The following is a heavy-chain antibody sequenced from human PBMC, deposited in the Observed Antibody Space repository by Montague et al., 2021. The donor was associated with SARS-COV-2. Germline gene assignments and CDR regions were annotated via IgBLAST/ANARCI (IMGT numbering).Heavy chain of an antibody. CDR3: ARGRMERILLDS. J-gene: IGHJ4*02. Sequence: SLRLSCAASGFTFSSYYMNWVRQAPGKGLEWVSVIYNNGSTIYYADSGKGRFTISRDNSKNTLYLQMNSLRAEDTAVYYCARGRMERILLDSWGQGTLVTVSS. D-gene: IGHD3-3*01. CDR2: IYNNGSTI. V-gene: IGHV3-30*03. CDR1: GFTFSSYY.